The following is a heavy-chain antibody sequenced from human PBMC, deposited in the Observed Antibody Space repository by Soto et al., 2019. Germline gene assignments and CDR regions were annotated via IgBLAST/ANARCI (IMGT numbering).Heavy chain of an antibody. V-gene: IGHV1-18*01. J-gene: IGHJ4*02. CDR1: GDTFRNFG. Sequence: QIQLLQSGAEVKKPGASVKVTCKASGDTFRNFGISWVRQAPGQGLEWMGWISAYNANANYAQKRQGRLTRTADTATSTAHMELRSLRSEDTAVYYCARENSYFDYWGQGTLVTVSS. CDR2: ISAYNANA. CDR3: ARENSYFDY.